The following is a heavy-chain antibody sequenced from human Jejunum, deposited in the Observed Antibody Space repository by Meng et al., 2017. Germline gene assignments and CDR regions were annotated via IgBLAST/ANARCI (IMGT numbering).Heavy chain of an antibody. CDR3: ARATAGNSEYFQN. D-gene: IGHD4-23*01. CDR2: IHYSGGT. CDR1: GGSMNSAGHY. J-gene: IGHJ1*01. V-gene: IGHV4-31*03. Sequence: QVEVQESGPGLVTPAQTLPLPCTVSGGSMNSAGHYWSWIRQDPGKGLEWIGYIHYSGGTYYNPSLKSRVTISVDTSKNQFSLKLNSVSAADTAVYYCARATAGNSEYFQNWGQGTLVTVSS.